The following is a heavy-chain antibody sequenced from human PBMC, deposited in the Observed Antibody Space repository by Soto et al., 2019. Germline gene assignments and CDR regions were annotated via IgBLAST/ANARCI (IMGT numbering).Heavy chain of an antibody. Sequence: QVQLQQWGAGLLKPSETLSLTCAVYGGSFSAYYWSWIRQPPGKGLEWIGEINHSGSTNYNPCLKSRVTISVDTSKNQFSLKLSSVTAADTAVYYCARGQSSLLLDCWGQGILVTVSS. CDR1: GGSFSAYY. CDR2: INHSGST. CDR3: ARGQSSLLLDC. J-gene: IGHJ4*02. D-gene: IGHD2-8*02. V-gene: IGHV4-34*01.